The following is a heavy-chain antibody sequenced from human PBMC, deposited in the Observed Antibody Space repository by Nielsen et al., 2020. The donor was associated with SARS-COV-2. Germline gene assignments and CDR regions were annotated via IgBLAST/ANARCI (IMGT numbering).Heavy chain of an antibody. Sequence: GESLKISCAASGFTFSSYAMSWVRQAPGKGLEWVSAISGSGGSTYYADSVKGRFTISRNNSKNTLYLQMNSLRAEDTAVYYCVRSGYSSSWLSRWGQGTLVTVSS. D-gene: IGHD6-13*01. CDR1: GFTFSSYA. J-gene: IGHJ4*02. CDR2: ISGSGGST. V-gene: IGHV3-23*01. CDR3: VRSGYSSSWLSR.